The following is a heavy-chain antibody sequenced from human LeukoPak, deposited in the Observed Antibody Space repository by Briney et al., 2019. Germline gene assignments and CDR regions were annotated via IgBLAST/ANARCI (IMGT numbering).Heavy chain of an antibody. CDR1: GFTVSSNY. J-gene: IGHJ5*02. CDR3: ARDSDAEDRAWSWFDP. D-gene: IGHD2-15*01. Sequence: GGFLRLSCAASGFTVSSNYMSWVRQAPGKGLEWVSVIYSGGSTYYADSVKGRFTISRDNSKNMLYLQMNSLRADDTAVYYCARDSDAEDRAWSWFDPWGQGTLVTVSS. CDR2: IYSGGST. V-gene: IGHV3-66*01.